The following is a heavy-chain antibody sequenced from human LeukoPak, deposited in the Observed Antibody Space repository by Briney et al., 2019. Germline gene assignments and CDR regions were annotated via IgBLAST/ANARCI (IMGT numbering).Heavy chain of an antibody. Sequence: SETLSLTCTVSGASISSYYWSWIRQPPGKRLEWTGYIDYSGSPNYNPSLKSRVTISVDTSKNQFSLKLSSVTAADTAVYFCARHYPPDYTFDCWGRGTLVTVSS. CDR2: IDYSGSP. V-gene: IGHV4-59*08. J-gene: IGHJ4*02. D-gene: IGHD4-11*01. CDR3: ARHYPPDYTFDC. CDR1: GASISSYY.